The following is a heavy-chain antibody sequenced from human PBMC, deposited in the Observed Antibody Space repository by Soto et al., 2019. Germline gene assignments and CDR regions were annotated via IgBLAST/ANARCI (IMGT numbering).Heavy chain of an antibody. CDR2: IKSKTDGGTT. CDR1: GFTFSNAW. Sequence: GGSLRLSCAASGFTFSNAWMSWVRQAPGKGLEWVGRIKSKTDGGTTDYAAPVKGRFTISRDDSKNTLYLQMNSLKTEDTAVYYCTTDPKRMYYYDSSGHPIDYWGQGTPVPVYS. D-gene: IGHD3-22*01. V-gene: IGHV3-15*01. CDR3: TTDPKRMYYYDSSGHPIDY. J-gene: IGHJ4*02.